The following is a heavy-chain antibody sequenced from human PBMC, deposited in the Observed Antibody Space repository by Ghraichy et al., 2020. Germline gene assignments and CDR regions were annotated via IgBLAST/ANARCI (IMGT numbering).Heavy chain of an antibody. CDR1: GGSFSGYY. CDR3: ARGLVDTAMGIDY. CDR2: INHSGST. D-gene: IGHD5-18*01. J-gene: IGHJ4*02. V-gene: IGHV4-34*01. Sequence: SETLSLTCAVYGGSFSGYYWSWIRQPPGKGLEWIGEINHSGSTNYNPSLKSRVTISVDTSKNQFSLKLSSVTAADTAVYYCARGLVDTAMGIDYWGQGTLVTVSS.